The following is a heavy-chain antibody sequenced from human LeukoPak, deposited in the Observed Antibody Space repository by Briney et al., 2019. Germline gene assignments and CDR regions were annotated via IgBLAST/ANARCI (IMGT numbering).Heavy chain of an antibody. Sequence: GGSLRLSCAASGFTFTDYYMSWIRQAPGKGLEWVSFIRSDGGSTLYADSVKGRFTISRDNSKNTLYAEMTSLRAEDTAVYYCATLASGYSSPFDYWGQGTLVTVSS. CDR3: ATLASGYSSPFDY. CDR2: IRSDGGST. CDR1: GFTFTDYY. J-gene: IGHJ4*02. D-gene: IGHD6-13*01. V-gene: IGHV3-23*01.